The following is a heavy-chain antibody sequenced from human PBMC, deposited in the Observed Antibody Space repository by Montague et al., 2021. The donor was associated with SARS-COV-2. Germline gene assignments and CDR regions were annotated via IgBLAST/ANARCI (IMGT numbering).Heavy chain of an antibody. V-gene: IGHV3-21*01. D-gene: IGHD3-10*01. J-gene: IGHJ4*02. CDR3: ARDRGYYYGSGSWLFDY. CDR1: GFTFSSYS. CDR2: ISSSSSYI. Sequence: SLRLSCAASGFTFSSYSMNWVRQAPGKGLEWVSSISSSSSYIYYADSVKGRFTISRDNAKNSLYLQMNSLRAEDTAVYYCARDRGYYYGSGSWLFDYWGQGTLVTVSP.